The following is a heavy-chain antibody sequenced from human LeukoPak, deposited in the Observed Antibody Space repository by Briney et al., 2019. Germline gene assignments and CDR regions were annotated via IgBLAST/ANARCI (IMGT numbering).Heavy chain of an antibody. CDR2: LSYDGSNN. V-gene: IGHV3-30*18. J-gene: IGHJ4*02. CDR3: AKDASTVTLHADY. Sequence: GGSLRLSCAASGFTFSNAWMSWVRQAPGKGLEWVAVLSYDGSNNYYADSVKGRFTISRDNSKNTLYLQMNSLRAEDTAVYYCAKDASTVTLHADYWGQGTLVTVSS. D-gene: IGHD4-17*01. CDR1: GFTFSNAW.